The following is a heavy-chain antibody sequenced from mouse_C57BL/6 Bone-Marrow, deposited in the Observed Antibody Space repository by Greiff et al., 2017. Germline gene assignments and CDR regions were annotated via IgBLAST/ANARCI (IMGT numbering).Heavy chain of an antibody. CDR1: GYTFTDYY. CDR3: ARDYGSSWYFDV. CDR2: IYPGSGNT. Sequence: QVQLQQSGAELVRPGASVKLSCKASGYTFTDYYINWVKQRPGQGLEWIARIYPGSGNTYYNEKFKGKATLTAEKSSSTAYMQLSSLTSEDSAVYFCARDYGSSWYFDVWGTGTTVTVSS. D-gene: IGHD1-1*01. J-gene: IGHJ1*03. V-gene: IGHV1-76*01.